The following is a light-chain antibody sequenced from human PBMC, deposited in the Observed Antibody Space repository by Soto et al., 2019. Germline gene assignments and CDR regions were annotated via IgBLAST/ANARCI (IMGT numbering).Light chain of an antibody. CDR2: ATS. J-gene: IGKJ4*01. Sequence: DIQLTQSPSSLSASVGDRVTITCRASQAISSYLAWYQQKPGKVPELLIYATSTLQSGAPSRFSGSGSGTDFTLTISCLQADGVATYYGDNYNHAPTFGGGTKVEIK. CDR1: QAISSY. V-gene: IGKV1-27*01. CDR3: DNYNHAPT.